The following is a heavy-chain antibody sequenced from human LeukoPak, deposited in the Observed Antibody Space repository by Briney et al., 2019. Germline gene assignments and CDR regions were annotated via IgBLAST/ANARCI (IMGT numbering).Heavy chain of an antibody. CDR3: AKDSGSHGDAFDI. CDR2: IKQDGSEK. CDR1: GFTFSRYW. D-gene: IGHD1-26*01. V-gene: IGHV3-7*01. Sequence: PGGSLRLSCATSGFTFSRYWMSWVRQAPGKGLEWVANIKQDGSEKYYVDSVKGRFTISRDNSKNTLYLQMNSLRAEDTAVYYCAKDSGSHGDAFDIWGQGTMVTVSS. J-gene: IGHJ3*02.